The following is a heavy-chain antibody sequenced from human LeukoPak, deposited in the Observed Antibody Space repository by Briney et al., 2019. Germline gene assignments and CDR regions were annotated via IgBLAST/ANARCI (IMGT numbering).Heavy chain of an antibody. J-gene: IGHJ4*02. D-gene: IGHD5-12*01. V-gene: IGHV4-59*08. CDR3: ARAGGYLLYFDS. CDR1: GGSISSYY. CDR2: IYYSGST. Sequence: SETLSLTCTVSGGSISSYYWSWIRQPPGKGLEWIGYIYYSGSTNYNPSLKSRVTISVDTSKNEFSLKLNSVTAADTAVYYCARAGGYLLYFDSWGQGTLATVSS.